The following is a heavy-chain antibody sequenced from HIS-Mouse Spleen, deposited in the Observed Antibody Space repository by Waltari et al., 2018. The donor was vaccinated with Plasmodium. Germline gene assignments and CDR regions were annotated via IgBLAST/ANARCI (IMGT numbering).Heavy chain of an antibody. Sequence: EVQLVESGGGLVQPGGSLRLSCAASGFTFSSYDMHWVRQATGKGLGWVSAMGTAGDTYYQGSVKGRVTISRENAKNSLYLQMNSLRAGDTAVYYCARGRWNHAFDIWGQGTMVTVSS. D-gene: IGHD1-1*01. CDR1: GFTFSSYD. CDR2: MGTAGDT. CDR3: ARGRWNHAFDI. J-gene: IGHJ3*02. V-gene: IGHV3-13*01.